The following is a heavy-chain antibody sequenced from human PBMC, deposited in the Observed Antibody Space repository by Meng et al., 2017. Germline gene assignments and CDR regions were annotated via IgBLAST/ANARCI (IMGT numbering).Heavy chain of an antibody. Sequence: VQAGAEVKTPGSSVKVSCKASGGTFSSYAIIWVRQAPGQGLEWMGGIIPIFGTANYAQKFQGRVTITADESTSTAYMELSSLRSEDTAVYYCARSTPCSGGSCYSLDWFDPWGQGTLVTVSS. D-gene: IGHD2-15*01. CDR2: IIPIFGTA. CDR3: ARSTPCSGGSCYSLDWFDP. V-gene: IGHV1-69*01. CDR1: GGTFSSYA. J-gene: IGHJ5*02.